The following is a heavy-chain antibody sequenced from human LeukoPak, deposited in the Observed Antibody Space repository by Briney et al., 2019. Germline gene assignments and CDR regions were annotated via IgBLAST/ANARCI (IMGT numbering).Heavy chain of an antibody. D-gene: IGHD3-22*01. CDR2: IYTSGST. CDR1: GGSISSGSYY. J-gene: IGHJ5*02. CDR3: ARVSYDSSGYYSSSRRGDWFDP. V-gene: IGHV4-61*02. Sequence: PSQTLSLTCTVSGGSISSGSYYWSWIRQPAGKGLEWIGRIYTSGSTNYNPSLKSRVTISVDTSKNQFSLKLSSVTAADMAVYYCARVSYDSSGYYSSSRRGDWFDPWGQGTLVTVSS.